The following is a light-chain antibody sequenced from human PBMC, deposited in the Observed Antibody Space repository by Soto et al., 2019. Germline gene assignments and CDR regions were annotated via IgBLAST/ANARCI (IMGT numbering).Light chain of an antibody. Sequence: VTTQYKATLSVPPGERSTLSCMASQSVSTNFAWYQQKPGQAPRLLIYGASNRATGIPDRFSGSGSGTDFTLTISRLEPEDFAAYYCHQYGNLPLTFGGVTNVAIK. CDR1: QSVSTN. J-gene: IGKJ4*01. CDR3: HQYGNLPLT. CDR2: GAS. V-gene: IGKV3-20*01.